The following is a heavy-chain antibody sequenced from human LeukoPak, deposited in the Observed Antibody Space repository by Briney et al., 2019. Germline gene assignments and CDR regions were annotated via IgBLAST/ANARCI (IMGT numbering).Heavy chain of an antibody. CDR1: GYSINSGYF. CDR3: ARHGVYYGLGSSYGLPNWFDP. V-gene: IGHV4-38-2*02. CDR2: IYYSGST. D-gene: IGHD3-10*01. Sequence: SETLSLTCTVSGYSINSGYFWGWVRQPPGKGLEWIGSIYYSGSTYYKPSLKSRVTMSVDRSKNQFSLKLSSVTAADTAVYYCARHGVYYGLGSSYGLPNWFDPWGQGTQVTVSS. J-gene: IGHJ5*02.